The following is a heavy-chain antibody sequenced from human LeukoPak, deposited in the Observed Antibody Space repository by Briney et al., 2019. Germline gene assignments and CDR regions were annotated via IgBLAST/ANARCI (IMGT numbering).Heavy chain of an antibody. CDR2: INPNSGGT. CDR1: GYTFTGYY. J-gene: IGHJ5*02. V-gene: IGHV1-2*02. Sequence: GASVKVSCKASGYTFTGYYMHWVRQAPGQGLEWMGWINPNSGGTNYAQKFQGRVTMTRDTSISTAYTELSRLRSDDTAVYYCARGVYRRVGATYDNWFDPWGQGTLVTVSS. CDR3: ARGVYRRVGATYDNWFDP. D-gene: IGHD1-26*01.